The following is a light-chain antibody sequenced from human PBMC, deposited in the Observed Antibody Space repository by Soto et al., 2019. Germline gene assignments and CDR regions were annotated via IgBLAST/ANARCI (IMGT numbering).Light chain of an antibody. CDR3: KQHDDSPPWT. CDR1: QSIS. J-gene: IGKJ1*01. Sequence: EIVLTQSPGTLSLSPGERATLSCRASQSISLAWYQQKPGQAPRLLIYAASNRATGSPDRFSGSGSGTDFTLTISRLEPEDFALYYWKQHDDSPPWTFAQGTKVQIK. V-gene: IGKV3-20*01. CDR2: AAS.